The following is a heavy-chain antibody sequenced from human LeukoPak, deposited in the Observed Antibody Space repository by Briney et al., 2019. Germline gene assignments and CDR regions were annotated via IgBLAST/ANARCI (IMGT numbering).Heavy chain of an antibody. Sequence: GGSLRLSCAASGFTFDSYGMSWVRQAPGKGLEWVSTISCSGVSTYYAESVKGRFTISRDNSKNTLYLQMNSLRAEDTAVYYCAKIRDGCNYGCFDYWGQGTLVTVSS. J-gene: IGHJ4*02. CDR3: AKIRDGCNYGCFDY. D-gene: IGHD5-24*01. CDR2: ISCSGVST. CDR1: GFTFDSYG. V-gene: IGHV3-23*01.